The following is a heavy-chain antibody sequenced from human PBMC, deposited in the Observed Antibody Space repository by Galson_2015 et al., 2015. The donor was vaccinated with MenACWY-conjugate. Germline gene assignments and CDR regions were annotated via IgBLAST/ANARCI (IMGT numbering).Heavy chain of an antibody. CDR2: IGNSGSTI. J-gene: IGHJ4*02. CDR3: ARGTDRSGLSI. D-gene: IGHD3-22*01. CDR1: GFTLMSYN. Sequence: SLRLSCAASGFTLMSYNMNWGRQAPGKGLEWISFIGNSGSTIYYADSVKGRFTISRDNAKNSRFLHMNSVRAEDTAVDYCARGTDRSGLSIWGQGTLVTVSS. V-gene: IGHV3-48*04.